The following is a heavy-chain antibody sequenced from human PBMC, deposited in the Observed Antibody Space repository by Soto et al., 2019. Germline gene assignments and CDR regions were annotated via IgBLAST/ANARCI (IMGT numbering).Heavy chain of an antibody. V-gene: IGHV3-23*01. Sequence: GGSLRLSCAASGFTFSSYAMSWVRQAPGKGLEWVSAISGSGGSTYYADSVKGRFTISRDNSKNTLYLQMNSLRAEDTAVYYCAKDQGFQNSAYYFDYWGQGTLVTVSS. D-gene: IGHD6-25*01. CDR1: GFTFSSYA. CDR3: AKDQGFQNSAYYFDY. CDR2: ISGSGGST. J-gene: IGHJ4*02.